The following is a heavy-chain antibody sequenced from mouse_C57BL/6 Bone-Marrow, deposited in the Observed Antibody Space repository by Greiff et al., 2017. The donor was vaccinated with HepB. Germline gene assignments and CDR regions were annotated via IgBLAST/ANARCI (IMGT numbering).Heavy chain of an antibody. CDR1: GYTFTSYW. D-gene: IGHD1-1*01. J-gene: IGHJ3*01. V-gene: IGHV1-55*01. Sequence: QVQLKQPGAELVKPGASVKMSCKASGYTFTSYWITWVKQRPGQGLEWIGDIYPGSGSTNYNEKFKSKATLTVDTSSSTAYMQLSSLTSEDSAVYYCARGYYGHTGGFAYWGQGTLVTVSA. CDR3: ARGYYGHTGGFAY. CDR2: IYPGSGST.